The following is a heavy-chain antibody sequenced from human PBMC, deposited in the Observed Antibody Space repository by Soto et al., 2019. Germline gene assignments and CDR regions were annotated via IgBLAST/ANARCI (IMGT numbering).Heavy chain of an antibody. D-gene: IGHD2-15*01. V-gene: IGHV1-69*08. Sequence: QVQLVQSGAEVKKPGSSVKVSCKASGGTFSSYTISWVRQAPGQGLEWMGRIIPILGIANYAQKFQGRVTITADKSTSTAYMELSSLRSEDTAVYYCAREGAPQCSGGSCYGDIFGFDPWGQGTLVTVSS. CDR2: IIPILGIA. J-gene: IGHJ5*02. CDR3: AREGAPQCSGGSCYGDIFGFDP. CDR1: GGTFSSYT.